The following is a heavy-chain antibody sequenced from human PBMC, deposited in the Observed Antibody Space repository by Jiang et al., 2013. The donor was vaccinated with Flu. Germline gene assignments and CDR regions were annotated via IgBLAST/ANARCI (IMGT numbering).Heavy chain of an antibody. J-gene: IGHJ4*02. CDR1: GFTFSTSG. Sequence: VQLVESGGGVVQPGRSLRLSCAASGFTFSTSGMHWVRQAPGKGLEWVAVISFDGGVDSYADSVKGRFTISRDDSNNTVFLQMMSLRPEDTAVYYCAKDLTVFXAGDCSLFEYWGQGTLVTVSS. CDR3: AKDLTVFXAGDCSLFEY. CDR2: ISFDGGVD. V-gene: IGHV3-30*18. D-gene: IGHD2-21*01.